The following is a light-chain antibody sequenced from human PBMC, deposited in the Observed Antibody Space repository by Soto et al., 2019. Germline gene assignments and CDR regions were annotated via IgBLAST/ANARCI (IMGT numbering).Light chain of an antibody. CDR2: QAS. CDR3: QQYNNYWT. CDR1: QSIGSW. Sequence: DIQMTQSPSTLSASVGDRVTITCRASQSIGSWMAWYQQKPGKAPKLLIYQASNLESGVPSRFSGSGSGTEFTLAISSLQADDFATYYCQQYNNYWTFGQGTKVEIK. J-gene: IGKJ1*01. V-gene: IGKV1-5*03.